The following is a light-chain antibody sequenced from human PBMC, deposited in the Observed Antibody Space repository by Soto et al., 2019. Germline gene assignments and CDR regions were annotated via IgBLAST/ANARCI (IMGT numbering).Light chain of an antibody. J-gene: IGLJ1*01. Sequence: QAVVTQPPSASGAPGQTVTISCTGSTSNIGSHYDVHWYQQLPGTAPKLVIFANSNRPSGVPHRFSGSKSGTSASLAITGLQGEDEAIYYCQSYDNSLSAYVFGTGTKLTVL. CDR2: ANS. CDR3: QSYDNSLSAYV. V-gene: IGLV1-40*01. CDR1: TSNIGSHYD.